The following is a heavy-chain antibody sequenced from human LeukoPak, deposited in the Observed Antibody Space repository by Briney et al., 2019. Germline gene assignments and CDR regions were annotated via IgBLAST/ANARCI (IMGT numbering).Heavy chain of an antibody. Sequence: GGSLRLSCAASGFAFSSYEMNWVRQAPGKGLEWVSYISSSGSTIYYTDSVKGRFTISRDNAKNSLYLQLNSLRAEDTAVYYCAKDAQWLAQGSFNYWGQGTLVTVSS. CDR1: GFAFSSYE. CDR3: AKDAQWLAQGSFNY. D-gene: IGHD6-19*01. CDR2: ISSSGSTI. J-gene: IGHJ4*02. V-gene: IGHV3-48*03.